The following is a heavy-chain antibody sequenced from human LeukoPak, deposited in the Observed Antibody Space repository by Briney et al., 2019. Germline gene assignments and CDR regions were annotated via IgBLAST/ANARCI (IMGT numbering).Heavy chain of an antibody. CDR2: INSDGSST. D-gene: IGHD5-18*01. CDR1: GVTFSSYW. CDR3: ARVDYSYGSSPIDY. V-gene: IGHV3-74*01. J-gene: IGHJ4*02. Sequence: PGGSLRLSCAASGVTFSSYWVHWVRQAPEKGLVWVSRINSDGSSTSYADSVKGRFAISRDNAKNTLYLQMNSLRAEDTAVYYCARVDYSYGSSPIDYWGQGTLVTVSS.